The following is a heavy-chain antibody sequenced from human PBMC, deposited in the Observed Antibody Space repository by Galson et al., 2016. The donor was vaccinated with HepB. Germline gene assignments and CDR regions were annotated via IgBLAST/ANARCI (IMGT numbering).Heavy chain of an antibody. CDR1: GFTSSDST. CDR3: TRHLLYGGTSFDY. D-gene: IGHD4-23*01. CDR2: IRNKANSYAA. V-gene: IGHV3-73*01. Sequence: LRLSCAASGFTSSDSTVHWVRQASGNGLEWVGRIRNKANSYAAAYAASVKGRFTISRDDSKNTAYLQMNSLKTEDTAVYFCTRHLLYGGTSFDYWGQGTRVTVS. J-gene: IGHJ4*02.